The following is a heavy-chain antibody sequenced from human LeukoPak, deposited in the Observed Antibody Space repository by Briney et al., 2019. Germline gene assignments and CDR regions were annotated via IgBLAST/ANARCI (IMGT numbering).Heavy chain of an antibody. D-gene: IGHD6-13*01. CDR2: ISGSGGST. CDR3: AKSRTDTSSRPDY. CDR1: GFTFSSYA. J-gene: IGHJ4*02. V-gene: IGHV3-23*01. Sequence: GGSLRLSCAASGFTFSSYAMSWVRQAPGKGLEWVSAISGSGGSTYYADSVKGRFTISRDNSKNTLFLQMNSLRAEDTAAYYCAKSRTDTSSRPDYWGQGTLVTVSS.